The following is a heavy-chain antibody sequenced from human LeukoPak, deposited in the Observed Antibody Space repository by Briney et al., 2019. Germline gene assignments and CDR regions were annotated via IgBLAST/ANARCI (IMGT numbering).Heavy chain of an antibody. CDR2: IYYSGST. Sequence: SETLSLTCAVSGGSISSYYWSWIRQPPGKGLEWIGYIYYSGSTNYNSSLKSRVTISLDTPRNQFSLKLSSVTAADTAVYYCARDCSGASCYDYWGQGTLVTVSS. J-gene: IGHJ4*02. V-gene: IGHV4-59*01. D-gene: IGHD2-15*01. CDR3: ARDCSGASCYDY. CDR1: GGSISSYY.